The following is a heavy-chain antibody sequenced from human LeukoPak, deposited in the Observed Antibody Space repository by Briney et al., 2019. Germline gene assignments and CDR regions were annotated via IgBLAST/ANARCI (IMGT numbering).Heavy chain of an antibody. V-gene: IGHV3-21*01. D-gene: IGHD3-3*01. CDR3: ARGWGFITIFGGLPYAFDI. CDR2: ISSSSNYI. CDR1: EFTFSSYN. Sequence: GGSLRLSCVTSEFTFSSYNMNWVRQAPGKGLEWVSSISSSSNYIYYGDSVKGRFTVSRDNAKNSLYLQMNSLRAEDTAVYYCARGWGFITIFGGLPYAFDIWGQGTMVTVSS. J-gene: IGHJ3*02.